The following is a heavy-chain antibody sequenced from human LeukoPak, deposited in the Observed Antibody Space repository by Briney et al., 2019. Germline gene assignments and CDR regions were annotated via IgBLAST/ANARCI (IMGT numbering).Heavy chain of an antibody. CDR1: GFSFSSYT. Sequence: GGSLRRSCAASGFSFSSYTMHWVRQAPGKGLEWVALISYDPSNKYYGDSVKGRFTISRDNSKNMLYLQMNSLRADDTAVYHCARDWSWDFDLWGRGTLVTVSS. D-gene: IGHD3-3*01. CDR3: ARDWSWDFDL. V-gene: IGHV3-30*04. J-gene: IGHJ2*01. CDR2: ISYDPSNK.